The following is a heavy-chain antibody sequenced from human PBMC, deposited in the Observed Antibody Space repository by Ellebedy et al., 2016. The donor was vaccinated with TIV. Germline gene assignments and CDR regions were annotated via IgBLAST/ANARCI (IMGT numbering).Heavy chain of an antibody. D-gene: IGHD7-27*01. CDR1: GFTFSNYA. V-gene: IGHV3-23*01. Sequence: GESLKISCAASGFTFSNYAMTWARQAPGKGLEWVSAISGSGTNTHYTYSLRGRFTISRDNSKNTLYLQMDSLRAEDTAVYYCAQTNWGSGGFYGMDVWGQGTTVTVSS. J-gene: IGHJ6*02. CDR2: ISGSGTNT. CDR3: AQTNWGSGGFYGMDV.